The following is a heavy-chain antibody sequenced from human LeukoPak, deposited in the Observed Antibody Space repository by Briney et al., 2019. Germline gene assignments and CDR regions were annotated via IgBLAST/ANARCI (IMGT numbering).Heavy chain of an antibody. J-gene: IGHJ4*02. CDR1: GFTFSNYE. D-gene: IGHD3-10*01. CDR2: ISGSGTSI. Sequence: PWGSLRLSCAASGFTFSNYEINWVRQAPGRGLEWISYISGSGTSIYHANSVKGRFTISRDNAKNSVYLQMNSLRAEDTAVYYCARETYYGSGSYSDFALDYWGQGTLVTVSS. V-gene: IGHV3-48*03. CDR3: ARETYYGSGSYSDFALDY.